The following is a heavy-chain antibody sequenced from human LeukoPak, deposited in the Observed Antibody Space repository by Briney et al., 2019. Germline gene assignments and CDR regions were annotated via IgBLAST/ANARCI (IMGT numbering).Heavy chain of an antibody. D-gene: IGHD6-6*01. CDR2: IIPIFGTA. CDR1: GGTFISYA. CDR3: ARSIAARPVDY. V-gene: IGHV1-69*01. Sequence: GSSVTVSFKASGGTFISYAISWVRQAPGQGLEWMGGIIPIFGTANYAQKFQGRVTITADESTSTAYMELSSLRSEDTAVYYCARSIAARPVDYWGQGTLVTVSS. J-gene: IGHJ4*02.